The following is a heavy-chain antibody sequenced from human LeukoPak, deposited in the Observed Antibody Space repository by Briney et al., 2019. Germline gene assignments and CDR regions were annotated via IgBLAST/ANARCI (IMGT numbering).Heavy chain of an antibody. V-gene: IGHV3-20*04. CDR1: GFTFSSYA. D-gene: IGHD3-10*01. Sequence: GGSLRLSCAASGFTFSSYAMSWVRQAPGKDLEWVSGISWNSGSIGYADSVKGRFTISRDNAKNSLYLQMNSLRAEDTAVYYCARESSVVRGVITDFDYWGQGTLVTVSS. J-gene: IGHJ4*02. CDR3: ARESSVVRGVITDFDY. CDR2: ISWNSGSI.